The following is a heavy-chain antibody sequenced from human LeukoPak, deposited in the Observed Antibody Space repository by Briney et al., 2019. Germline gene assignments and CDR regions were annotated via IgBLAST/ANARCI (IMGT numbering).Heavy chain of an antibody. CDR1: GGSISSYY. CDR2: IYYSGST. V-gene: IGHV4-59*12. D-gene: IGHD6-13*01. Sequence: PSETLSLTCTVSGGSISSYYWSWIRQPPGKGLEWIGYIYYSGSTNYNPSLKSRVTISVDTSKNQFSLKLSSVTAADTAVYYCARERTAARPNYYYYMDVWGKGTTVTVSS. CDR3: ARERTAARPNYYYYMDV. J-gene: IGHJ6*03.